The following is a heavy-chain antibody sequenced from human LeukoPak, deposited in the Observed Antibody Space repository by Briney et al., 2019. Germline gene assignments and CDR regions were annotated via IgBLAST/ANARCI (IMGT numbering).Heavy chain of an antibody. J-gene: IGHJ4*02. Sequence: GASVKVSCKASGGTFSSYAISWVRQAPGQGLEWMGGIIPIFGTANYAQKFQGRVTITADESTSTAYMELSSLRSEDTAVYYCARGGLAVAGTQYFDYWAREPWSPSPQ. CDR2: IIPIFGTA. CDR3: ARGGLAVAGTQYFDY. D-gene: IGHD6-19*01. V-gene: IGHV1-69*01. CDR1: GGTFSSYA.